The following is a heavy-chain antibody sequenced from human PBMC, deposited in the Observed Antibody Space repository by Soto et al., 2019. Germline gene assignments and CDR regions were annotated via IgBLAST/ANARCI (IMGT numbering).Heavy chain of an antibody. CDR1: GFNVSSNY. D-gene: IGHD2-21*02. Sequence: GGSLRLSCAASGFNVSSNYMTWVRQAPGKGLERVSIIYSGGTTYYAESVKGRFTISRDNSKNTLYLQMNSLRAEDTAVYYCARGLQGRSSDCCPIDYWGQGTLVTVSS. CDR3: ARGLQGRSSDCCPIDY. J-gene: IGHJ4*02. V-gene: IGHV3-53*01. CDR2: IYSGGTT.